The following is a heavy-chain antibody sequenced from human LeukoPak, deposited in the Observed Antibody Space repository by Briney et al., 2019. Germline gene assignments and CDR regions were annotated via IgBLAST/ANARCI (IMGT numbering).Heavy chain of an antibody. CDR2: IPYDGSNK. J-gene: IGHJ6*03. CDR3: ARAGPTGGSYYYYYMDV. CDR1: GFTFSTYA. V-gene: IGHV3-30*04. Sequence: TGGSLRLSCAASGFTFSTYAMHWVRQAPGKGLEWVAVIPYDGSNKYYADSVKGRFTISRENSKNRLYLQMNSLRAEDTALYYCARAGPTGGSYYYYYMDVWGKGTTVTVSS. D-gene: IGHD2-8*02.